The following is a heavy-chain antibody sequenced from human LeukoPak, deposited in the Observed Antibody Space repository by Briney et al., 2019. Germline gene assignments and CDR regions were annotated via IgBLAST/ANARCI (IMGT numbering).Heavy chain of an antibody. V-gene: IGHV3-23*01. CDR1: GLTFSSYS. CDR3: AKTGTTFFRRAFDI. J-gene: IGHJ3*02. D-gene: IGHD1-7*01. CDR2: ISVIGGSR. Sequence: GGSLRLSCAASGLTFSSYSMSWVRQAPGRGLEWVSAISVIGGSRYYADSVKGRFTIPRDNSKNTLYLQMNSLRAEDTAVYDCAKTGTTFFRRAFDIWGQGTMVTVSS.